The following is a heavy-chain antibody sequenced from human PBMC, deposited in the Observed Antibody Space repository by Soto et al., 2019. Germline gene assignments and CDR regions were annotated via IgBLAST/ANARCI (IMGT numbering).Heavy chain of an antibody. CDR3: ARHQAGPFDY. CDR1: GGSISSSSYY. Sequence: PSETLSLTCTVSGGSISSSSYYWGWIRQPPGKGLEWIGSIYYSGSTNYNPSLKSRVTISVDTSKNQFSLKLTSVTAAGAAVYYCARHQAGPFDYWGQGTLVTVSS. J-gene: IGHJ4*02. V-gene: IGHV4-39*01. D-gene: IGHD6-13*01. CDR2: IYYSGST.